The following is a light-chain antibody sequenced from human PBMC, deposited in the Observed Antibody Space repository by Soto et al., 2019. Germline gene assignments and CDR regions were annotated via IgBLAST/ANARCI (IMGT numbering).Light chain of an antibody. J-gene: IGKJ1*01. CDR2: GGA. CDR1: QSVSSN. V-gene: IGKV3-15*01. CDR3: QQYNYWPPWT. Sequence: EIVMTQSPATLSVSPGERATLSYRASQSVSSNLAWYQQRPGQAPRLLIYGGATRATGIPARFSGSGSGTEFTLTISSLQSADFAVYYCQQYNYWPPWTFGPGTKVEVK.